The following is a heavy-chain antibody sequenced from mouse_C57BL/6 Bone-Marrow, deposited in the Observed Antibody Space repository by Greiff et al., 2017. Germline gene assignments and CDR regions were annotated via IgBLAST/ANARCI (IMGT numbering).Heavy chain of an antibody. J-gene: IGHJ3*01. CDR3: ARFWDYDRFAY. Sequence: QVQLQQPGAELVRPGSSVKLSCKASGYTFTSYWMHWVKQRPIQGLEWIGNIDPSDSETHYNQKFKDKATLTVDTSSSPSYMQLGSLTSEDSAVYYCARFWDYDRFAYWGQGTLVTVSA. CDR1: GYTFTSYW. D-gene: IGHD2-4*01. V-gene: IGHV1-52*01. CDR2: IDPSDSET.